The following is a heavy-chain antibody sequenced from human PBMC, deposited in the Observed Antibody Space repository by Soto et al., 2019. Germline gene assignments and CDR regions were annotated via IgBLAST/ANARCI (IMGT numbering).Heavy chain of an antibody. V-gene: IGHV3-30*03. Sequence: GGSLRLSCAASGFTFSSYGMHWVRQAPGKGLEWVAVISYDGSNKYYADSVKGRFTISRDNSKNTLYLQMNSLRAEDTAVYYCARDPAAAGGYYYYGMDVWGQGTTVTVSS. CDR2: ISYDGSNK. CDR3: ARDPAAAGGYYYYGMDV. CDR1: GFTFSSYG. D-gene: IGHD6-13*01. J-gene: IGHJ6*02.